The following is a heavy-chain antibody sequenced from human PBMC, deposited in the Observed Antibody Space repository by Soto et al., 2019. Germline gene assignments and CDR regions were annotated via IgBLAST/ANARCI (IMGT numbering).Heavy chain of an antibody. D-gene: IGHD2-21*02. CDR2: ISGYDGRT. Sequence: QVHLVQSGGEVKKPGASVKVSCKTSGYTFTRYGISWLRQAPGQELEWMGWISGYDGRTNFAQKVQDRVTMTTDTSTNTVYMELRSLRSDDTAVYYCAREGDVPYYYYGMDVWGQGTTVTVSS. CDR1: GYTFTRYG. CDR3: AREGDVPYYYYGMDV. V-gene: IGHV1-18*01. J-gene: IGHJ6*02.